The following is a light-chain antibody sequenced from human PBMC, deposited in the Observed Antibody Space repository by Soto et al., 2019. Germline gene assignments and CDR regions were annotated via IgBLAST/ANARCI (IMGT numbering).Light chain of an antibody. Sequence: DIVMTQSPDSLPVSLGERATINCKSSQSLLYSSNNKNYLAWYQQKPGQPPKLLIFWASTRESGVHDRFSGSGSGTDFTLTISRLQPEDVAVYYCQKYSYTPHSFGQGTKLEIK. J-gene: IGKJ2*03. CDR2: WAS. V-gene: IGKV4-1*01. CDR1: QSLLYSSNNKNY. CDR3: QKYSYTPHS.